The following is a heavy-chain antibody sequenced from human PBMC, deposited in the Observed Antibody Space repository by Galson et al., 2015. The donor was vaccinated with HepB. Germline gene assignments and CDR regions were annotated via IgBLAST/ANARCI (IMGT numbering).Heavy chain of an antibody. CDR2: ISWNSGTI. CDR1: GFSLEHNA. J-gene: IGHJ6*02. CDR3: AKDMGQLLYSYYYYGMDV. V-gene: IGHV3-9*01. Sequence: SLRLSCAASGFSLEHNAMHWVRQAPGKGLEWVSGISWNSGTIGYADSVKGRFTISRDNAKNSLYLQMNSLRAEDTALYYRAKDMGQLLYSYYYYGMDVWGQGTTVIVSS. D-gene: IGHD2-2*02.